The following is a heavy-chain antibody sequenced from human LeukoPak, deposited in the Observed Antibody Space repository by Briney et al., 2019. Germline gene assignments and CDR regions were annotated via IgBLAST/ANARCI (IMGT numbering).Heavy chain of an antibody. Sequence: GGSLRLSCAASGFTFSSYGMSWVRQAPGKGPEWVSGVTGSGGSTFYADSVKGRSTISRDNSRNTVYLQMNSLRAEDTAIYYCAKSLGYWYFDLWGRGTLVTVSS. CDR1: GFTFSSYG. CDR3: AKSLGYWYFDL. D-gene: IGHD7-27*01. CDR2: VTGSGGST. V-gene: IGHV3-23*01. J-gene: IGHJ2*01.